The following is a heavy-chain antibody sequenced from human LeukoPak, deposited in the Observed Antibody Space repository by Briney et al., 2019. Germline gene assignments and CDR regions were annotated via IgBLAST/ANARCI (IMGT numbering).Heavy chain of an antibody. J-gene: IGHJ4*02. CDR1: GASISSYY. V-gene: IGHV4-59*08. CDR3: ARRRVNTGMDTFDY. Sequence: SETLSLTCSVSGASISSYYWNWIRQPPGKGLEWLGNIYYSGSTNYNPSLKSRVTISVDTSKNQFSLKLTSVTAADTAVYYCARRRVNTGMDTFDYWGQGTLVTVSS. D-gene: IGHD5-18*01. CDR2: IYYSGST.